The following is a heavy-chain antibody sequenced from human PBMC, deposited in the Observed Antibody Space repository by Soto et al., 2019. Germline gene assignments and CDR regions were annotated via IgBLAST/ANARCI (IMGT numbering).Heavy chain of an antibody. CDR2: ISWNSGSI. J-gene: IGHJ6*02. V-gene: IGHV3-9*01. D-gene: IGHD3-3*01. CDR1: GFTFDDYA. Sequence: GGSLRLSCAASGFTFDDYAMHWVRQAPGKGLEWVSGISWNSGSIGYADSVKGRFTISRDNAKNSLYLQMNSLRAEDTALYYCAKDGEGGVQSYDFWSGLSLGGMDVWGQGTTVTVSS. CDR3: AKDGEGGVQSYDFWSGLSLGGMDV.